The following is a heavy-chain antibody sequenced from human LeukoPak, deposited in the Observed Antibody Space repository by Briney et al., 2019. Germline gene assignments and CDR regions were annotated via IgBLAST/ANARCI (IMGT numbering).Heavy chain of an antibody. CDR2: ISYDGSNK. Sequence: GRSLRLSCAASGFTFSSYAMHWVCQARGKALEWVAVISYDGSNKYNADSVKGRFTMSRDNSKNTLYLQMNSLRAEDTAVYYCARDNDLVAAGYYFDYWGQGTLVTVSS. CDR3: ARDNDLVAAGYYFDY. CDR1: GFTFSSYA. D-gene: IGHD6-13*01. J-gene: IGHJ4*02. V-gene: IGHV3-30*04.